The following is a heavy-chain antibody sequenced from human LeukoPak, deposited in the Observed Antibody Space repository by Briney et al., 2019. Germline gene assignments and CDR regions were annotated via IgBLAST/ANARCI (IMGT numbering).Heavy chain of an antibody. CDR3: ARDYIAYDPLDY. D-gene: IGHD3-3*01. CDR2: ISSRSTSI. Sequence: TGGSLRLSCAASGFTFSTYDMNWVRQAPGKGLEWVSSISSRSTSIHYADSVKGRFTISRDNAKNSLYLQMNSLRAEDTAVYWCARDYIAYDPLDYWGQGTLATVSS. CDR1: GFTFSTYD. J-gene: IGHJ4*02. V-gene: IGHV3-21*01.